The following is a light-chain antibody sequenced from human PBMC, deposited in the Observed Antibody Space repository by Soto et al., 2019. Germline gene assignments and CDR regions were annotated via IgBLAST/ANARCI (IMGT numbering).Light chain of an antibody. CDR3: QQYNSYWT. J-gene: IGKJ1*01. CDR2: KAS. Sequence: DIQMTQCPSTVSASVGDRVTITCRASQSISSWLAWYQQKPGKAPKLLIYKASSLESGVPSRFSGSGSGTEFTLTITSLQPDDFATYYCQQYNSYWTFGQGTKVEIK. CDR1: QSISSW. V-gene: IGKV1-5*03.